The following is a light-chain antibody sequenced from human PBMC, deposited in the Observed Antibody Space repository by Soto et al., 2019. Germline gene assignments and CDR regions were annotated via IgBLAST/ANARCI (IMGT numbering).Light chain of an antibody. Sequence: EIMLSNSLGTLALSTGVTPPLPCSTNQRVRSTYLAWYQQKPGQAPRLLIYGASSRATGIPARFSGSGSGTEFNLTISSLQSDDFAVYYCQPDYNCPLVTFGGGTKVDI. V-gene: IGKV3D-7*01. CDR2: GAS. CDR3: QPDYNCPLVT. J-gene: IGKJ4*01. CDR1: QRVRSTY.